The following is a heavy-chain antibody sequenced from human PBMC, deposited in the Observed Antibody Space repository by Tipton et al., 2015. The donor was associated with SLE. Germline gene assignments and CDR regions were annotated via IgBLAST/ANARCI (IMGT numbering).Heavy chain of an antibody. V-gene: IGHV5-51*01. CDR3: AGHHPEGRLFDY. CDR1: GYRFTTSW. CDR2: IYPGDSDT. J-gene: IGHJ4*02. Sequence: QSGAEVKKPGESLKISCKGSGYRFTTSWIAWVRQMHGKGLEWMGIIYPGDSDTTYSPSFHDQVTISADKSISIVYLQWSSLKASDTAIYYCAGHHPEGRLFDYWCQGTLVTVSS.